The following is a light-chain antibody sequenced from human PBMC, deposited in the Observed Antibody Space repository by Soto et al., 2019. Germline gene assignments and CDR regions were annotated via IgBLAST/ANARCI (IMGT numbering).Light chain of an antibody. CDR1: QSVSNS. V-gene: IGKV3-11*01. Sequence: EIVLTQSPATLSLCPGERVTLSCRASQSVSNSLAWYQQKPGQPPRLLIYDASNRATGIPARFSGTGSGTDFTLTINNLEPEDFAVYYCQVRTNWSIAFGRGTRLEIK. CDR3: QVRTNWSIA. J-gene: IGKJ5*01. CDR2: DAS.